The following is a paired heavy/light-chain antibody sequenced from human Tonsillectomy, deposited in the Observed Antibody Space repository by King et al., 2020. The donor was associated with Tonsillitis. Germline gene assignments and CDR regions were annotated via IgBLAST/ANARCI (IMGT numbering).Light chain of an antibody. CDR1: DGAVGRVDY. CDR3: CSNSNTVTLGM. Sequence: QSALTQPASVSGSPGQSITMSCTGTDGAVGRVDYVSWYQQHPGEAPKLIIFDVARRPSGVSDRFSGSKSGNTAFLTISGLQPEDEADYYCCSNSNTVTLGMFGGGTRLTVL. V-gene: IGLV2-14*01. J-gene: IGLJ3*02. CDR2: DVA.
Heavy chain of an antibody. CDR1: GYTFTDYW. CDR2: IDPSDSFT. D-gene: IGHD2-15*01. J-gene: IGHJ6*02. CDR3: AKTFRNQYSYHYYYSMDV. V-gene: IGHV5-10-1*03. Sequence: EVQLVQSGTEVKEPGESLSISCKVSGYTFTDYWITWVRQMPGKGLEWMGSIDPSDSFTYQSPSFRGHVSISVDKSISTAYLQWHTLTASDTATYYCAKTFRNQYSYHYYYSMDVWGQGTSVTVSS.